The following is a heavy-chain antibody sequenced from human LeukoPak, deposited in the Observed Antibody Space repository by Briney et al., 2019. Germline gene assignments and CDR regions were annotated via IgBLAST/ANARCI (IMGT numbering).Heavy chain of an antibody. D-gene: IGHD3-22*01. CDR2: IYSGGST. J-gene: IGHJ4*02. CDR3: ARHDSSGYYYFDY. Sequence: GGSLRLSCAASGFTFSSYAMSWVRQAPGKGLEWVSVIYSGGSTYYADSVKGRFTISRDNSKNTLYLQMNSLRAEDTAVYYCARHDSSGYYYFDYWGQGTLVTVSS. CDR1: GFTFSSYA. V-gene: IGHV3-66*04.